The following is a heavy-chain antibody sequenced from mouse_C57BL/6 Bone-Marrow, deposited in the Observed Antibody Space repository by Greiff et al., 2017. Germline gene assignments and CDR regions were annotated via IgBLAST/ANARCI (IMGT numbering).Heavy chain of an antibody. J-gene: IGHJ4*01. D-gene: IGHD2-5*01. CDR2: IWSAGST. Sequence: QVQLKQSGPGLVAPSQSLSITCTVSGFSLTSYGVHCVRQPPGKGLEWLVVIWSAGSTTSNSALKSRLSISKDNSKSQVFLKMNSLQTDDTAMYYCARALYSKRAMDYWGQGTSVTVSS. CDR3: ARALYSKRAMDY. V-gene: IGHV2-6*03. CDR1: GFSLTSYG.